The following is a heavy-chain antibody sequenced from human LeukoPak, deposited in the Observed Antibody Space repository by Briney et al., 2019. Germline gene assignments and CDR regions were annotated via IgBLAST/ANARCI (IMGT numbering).Heavy chain of an antibody. V-gene: IGHV3-21*01. Sequence: PGGSLRLSCAASGLTFSIYSMNCVRQAPGKGLEWVSSISSSSSYIYYADSVKGRFTISRDNAKNSLYLQMNSLRAEDTAVYYCARVAGLAARRDFDYWGQGTLVTVSS. J-gene: IGHJ4*02. CDR3: ARVAGLAARRDFDY. CDR2: ISSSSSYI. CDR1: GLTFSIYS. D-gene: IGHD6-6*01.